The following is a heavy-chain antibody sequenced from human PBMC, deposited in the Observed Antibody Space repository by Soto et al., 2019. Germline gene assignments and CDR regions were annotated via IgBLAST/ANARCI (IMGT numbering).Heavy chain of an antibody. Sequence: QLQLQESGPGLVKPSETLSLTCTVSGGSISSSSYYWGWIRQPPGKGLEWIGSIYYSGSTYYNPSLKSRVPISVDTSKNQFSLKLSSVTAADTAVYYCARTYYDILTGFNWFDPWGQGTLVTVSS. J-gene: IGHJ5*02. CDR3: ARTYYDILTGFNWFDP. CDR2: IYYSGST. D-gene: IGHD3-9*01. V-gene: IGHV4-39*01. CDR1: GGSISSSSYY.